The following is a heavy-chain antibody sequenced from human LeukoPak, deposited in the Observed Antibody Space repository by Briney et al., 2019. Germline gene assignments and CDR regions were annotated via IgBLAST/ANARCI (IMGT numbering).Heavy chain of an antibody. CDR3: AKDLYSGSYLGAFDI. CDR1: GFTVSSNY. CDR2: IYSGGST. Sequence: GGSLRLSCAASGFTVSSNYMSWVRQAPGKGLEWVSVIYSGGSTYYADSVKGGFTISRDNSKNTLYLQMNSLRAEDTAVYYCAKDLYSGSYLGAFDIWGQGTMVTVSS. J-gene: IGHJ3*02. V-gene: IGHV3-66*01. D-gene: IGHD1-26*01.